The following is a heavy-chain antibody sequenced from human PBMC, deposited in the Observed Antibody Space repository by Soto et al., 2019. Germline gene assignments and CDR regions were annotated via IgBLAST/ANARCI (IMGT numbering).Heavy chain of an antibody. V-gene: IGHV4-59*01. CDR1: GGTIRSYD. CDR3: ARESVEMTIVDY. D-gene: IGHD4-17*01. CDR2: IYYSGST. Sequence: PSQTQPLTCTVAGGTIRSYDWSWIRQPPGKGLEWIGYIYYSGSTNYNPSLKSRVTISVDTSKNQFSLKLSSVTAADTAVYYCARESVEMTIVDYWGQGTLVTVSS. J-gene: IGHJ4*02.